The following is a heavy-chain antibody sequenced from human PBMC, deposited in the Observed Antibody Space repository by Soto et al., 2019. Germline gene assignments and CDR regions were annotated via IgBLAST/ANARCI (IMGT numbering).Heavy chain of an antibody. V-gene: IGHV3-15*01. J-gene: IGHJ4*02. CDR1: GFTFSNAW. CDR2: IKSKTDGGTT. CDR3: TTDASPGTDFDY. D-gene: IGHD3-10*01. Sequence: EVQLVESGGGLVKPGGSLRLSCAASGFTFSNAWMSWVRQAPGKGLEWVGRIKSKTDGGTTDYAAPVKGRFTISRDDSKTTLYLQMNSRKTEAAALYYCTTDASPGTDFDYWGQGTLVTVSS.